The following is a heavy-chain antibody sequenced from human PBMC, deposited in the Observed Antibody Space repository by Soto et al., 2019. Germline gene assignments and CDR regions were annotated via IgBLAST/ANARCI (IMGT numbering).Heavy chain of an antibody. CDR3: AKDFKDVRDAFDI. D-gene: IGHD2-15*01. V-gene: IGHV3-23*01. CDR2: ISGSVGST. Sequence: GGSLRLSCAASGFTFSSYAMSWVRQAPGKGLEWVSAISGSVGSTYYADSVKGRFTISRDNSKNTLYLQMNSLRAEDTAVYYCAKDFKDVRDAFDIWGQGTMVTVSS. CDR1: GFTFSSYA. J-gene: IGHJ3*02.